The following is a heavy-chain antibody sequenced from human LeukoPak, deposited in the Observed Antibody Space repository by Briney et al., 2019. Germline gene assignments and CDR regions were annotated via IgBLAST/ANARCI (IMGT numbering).Heavy chain of an antibody. J-gene: IGHJ4*02. Sequence: GGSLRLSCAASGFTFSSYAMSWVRQAPGKGLEWVAGIRGSGGTTYYADSVKGRVTISRDNSKNTLYLQMNSLRAEDTAVYYCARLGEKADFDYWGQGTLVTVSS. V-gene: IGHV3-23*01. CDR1: GFTFSSYA. D-gene: IGHD3-16*01. CDR2: IRGSGGTT. CDR3: ARLGEKADFDY.